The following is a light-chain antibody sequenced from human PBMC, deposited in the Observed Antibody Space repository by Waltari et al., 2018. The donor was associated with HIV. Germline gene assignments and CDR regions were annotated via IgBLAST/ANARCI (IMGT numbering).Light chain of an antibody. CDR2: DTS. CDR1: QDISIN. Sequence: EIVLTQSPATLSLSPGERATLSCRASQDISINLAWFQQKPGQAPSLLIYDTSNRATGIPSRFSGSGSGTDFTLTISSLEPEDFAVYHCQQRSAWPLTFGPGTKVDIK. J-gene: IGKJ3*01. CDR3: QQRSAWPLT. V-gene: IGKV3-11*01.